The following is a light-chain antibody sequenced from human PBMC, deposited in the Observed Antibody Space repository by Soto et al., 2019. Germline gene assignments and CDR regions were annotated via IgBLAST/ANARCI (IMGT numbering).Light chain of an antibody. J-gene: IGKJ1*01. V-gene: IGKV1-39*01. CDR2: AAS. Sequence: DIQMTHSASSLSSSVVXRVTITCRTSQSISSYLNWYQQKPGKAPKLLIYAASSLQSGVPSRFSGSGSGTDFTLTISSLQPEDFATYSCQQSYNSPQTFGRGTKVDIK. CDR3: QQSYNSPQT. CDR1: QSISSY.